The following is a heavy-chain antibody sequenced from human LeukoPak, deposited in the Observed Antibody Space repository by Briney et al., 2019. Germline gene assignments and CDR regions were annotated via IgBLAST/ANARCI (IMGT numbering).Heavy chain of an antibody. V-gene: IGHV3-48*01. CDR3: AKETYGSGSYFDYYYYGMDV. CDR2: ISSSSSTI. J-gene: IGHJ6*02. D-gene: IGHD3-10*01. Sequence: GGSLRLSCAASGFTFSSYSMNWVRQAPGKGLEWVSYISSSSSTIYYADSVKGRFTISRDNSKNTLYLQMNSLRAEDTAVYYCAKETYGSGSYFDYYYYGMDVWGQGTTVTVSS. CDR1: GFTFSSYS.